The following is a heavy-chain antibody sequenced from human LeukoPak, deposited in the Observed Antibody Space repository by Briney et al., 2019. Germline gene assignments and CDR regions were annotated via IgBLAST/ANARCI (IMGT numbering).Heavy chain of an antibody. CDR1: GFTFNRYA. V-gene: IGHV3-23*01. J-gene: IGHJ5*02. D-gene: IGHD3-3*02. CDR3: TKTSGPAILEWSSP. CDR2: ISGSGGST. Sequence: PGGSLRLSCAGSGFTFNRYAMSWVRQAPGKGLEWVSAISGSGGSTYYADSAKGRFTISRDNSKNTLYLQMSSLRADDTAVYYCTKTSGPAILEWSSPWGQGTLVTVSS.